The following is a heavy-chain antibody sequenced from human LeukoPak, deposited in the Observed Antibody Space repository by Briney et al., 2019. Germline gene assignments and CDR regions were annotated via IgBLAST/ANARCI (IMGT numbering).Heavy chain of an antibody. CDR2: INPSDGST. CDR3: ARDPGYYDSAAYDTQYYYYYMDV. CDR1: GYIFKSYY. J-gene: IGHJ6*03. V-gene: IGHV1-46*02. D-gene: IGHD3-9*01. Sequence: ASVKVSCKASGYIFKSYYIHWVRQAPGQGLQWMGIINPSDGSTTYAPEFQGRLILTRDTSTNTVYMEVSSLRSEDTAVYYCARDPGYYDSAAYDTQYYYYYMDVWGKGTPVTISS.